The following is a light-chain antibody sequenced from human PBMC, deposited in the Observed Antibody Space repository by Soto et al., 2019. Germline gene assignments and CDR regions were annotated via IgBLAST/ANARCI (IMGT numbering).Light chain of an antibody. CDR2: LYSDGTH. Sequence: QLVLTQSPSASASLGASVKVTCTLSSGHSNYAIAWHQQQPEKGPRYLMKLYSDGTHTRGDGIPDRFSGSSSGAERYLTISRLQSEDEADYYCQTWDTGILVFGGGTKLTVL. CDR1: SGHSNYA. CDR3: QTWDTGILV. V-gene: IGLV4-69*01. J-gene: IGLJ2*01.